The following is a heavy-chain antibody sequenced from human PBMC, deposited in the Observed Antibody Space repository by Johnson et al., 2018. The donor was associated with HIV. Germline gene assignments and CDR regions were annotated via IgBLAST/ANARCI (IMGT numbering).Heavy chain of an antibody. CDR2: IKQDGSEK. J-gene: IGHJ3*02. Sequence: VQLVESGGGLVQPGGSLRLSCAASGFTFSSYWMSWVRQAPGKGLEWVANIKQDGSEKYYVDSVKGRFTISRDNAKNSLFLQMNSLRAEDTAVYYCTTDQSHYDFWSGYSKDTFDIWGQGTMVTVSS. CDR1: GFTFSSYW. D-gene: IGHD3-3*01. CDR3: TTDQSHYDFWSGYSKDTFDI. V-gene: IGHV3-7*05.